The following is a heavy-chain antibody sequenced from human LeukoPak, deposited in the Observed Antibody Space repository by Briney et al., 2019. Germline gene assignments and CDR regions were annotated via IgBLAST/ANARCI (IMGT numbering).Heavy chain of an antibody. CDR2: IHYTGST. V-gene: IGHV4-59*01. CDR3: ARGGYYGSGNDFRFDP. D-gene: IGHD3-10*01. CDR1: GGSINNYY. J-gene: IGHJ5*02. Sequence: PSETLSLTCTVSGGSINNYYWSWIRQPPGKGLEWIGYIHYTGSTNYNPSLKSRVTISVDTSKSQFSLKLSSVTAADTAIYYCARGGYYGSGNDFRFDPWGQGTLVTVSS.